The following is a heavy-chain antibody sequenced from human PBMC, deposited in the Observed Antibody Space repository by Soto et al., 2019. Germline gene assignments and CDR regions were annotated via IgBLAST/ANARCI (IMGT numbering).Heavy chain of an antibody. CDR2: INAGNGNT. CDR1: GYTFTSYA. V-gene: IGHV1-3*01. Sequence: ASVKVSCKASGYTFTSYAMHWVRQAPGQRLEWMGWINAGNGNTKYSQKFQGRVTITRDTSASTAYMELSSLRSEDTAVYYCARSIGVVTALDYGGQGTLVTVS. CDR3: ARSIGVVTALDY. D-gene: IGHD2-21*02. J-gene: IGHJ4*02.